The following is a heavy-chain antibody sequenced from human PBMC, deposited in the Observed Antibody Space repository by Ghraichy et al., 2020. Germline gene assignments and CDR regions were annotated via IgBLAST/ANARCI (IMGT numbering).Heavy chain of an antibody. CDR3: ARKYYYDSSAYSEDAFDI. Sequence: TLSLTCAISGDSVSSNSAAWNWIRQSPSRGLEWLGRTYYRSKWYNDYAVSVKSRLTINPDTSKNQFSLQLNSVTPEDTAVYYCARKYYYDSSAYSEDAFDIWGQGTMVTVSS. V-gene: IGHV6-1*01. D-gene: IGHD3-22*01. CDR1: GDSVSSNSAA. CDR2: TYYRSKWYN. J-gene: IGHJ3*02.